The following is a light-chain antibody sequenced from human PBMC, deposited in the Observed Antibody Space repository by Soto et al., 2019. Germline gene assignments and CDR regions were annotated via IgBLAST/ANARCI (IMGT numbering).Light chain of an antibody. CDR1: QGVSRK. V-gene: IGKV3-15*01. CDR3: QQYGDLPPT. CDR2: GAS. Sequence: DIVMTQSPATLSVAPGERVTFSCRASQGVSRKLAWYQHKPGQAPRLLISGASTGATGIPARFSGSGSGTEFTLTISSLQSEDCAIYYCQQYGDLPPTFGQGTKVDIK. J-gene: IGKJ1*01.